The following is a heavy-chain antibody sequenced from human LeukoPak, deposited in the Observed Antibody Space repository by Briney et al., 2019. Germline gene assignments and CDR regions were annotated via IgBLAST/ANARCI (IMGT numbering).Heavy chain of an antibody. J-gene: IGHJ6*02. CDR3: ARATSNMAMDV. D-gene: IGHD5-24*01. V-gene: IGHV4-39*01. CDR2: TYYSGST. CDR1: GGSIRSSSWY. Sequence: SETLSLTCTVSGGSIRSSSWYWGWIRQPPGKGLEWIATTYYSGSTYYNPSLKSRVTISVDTSKNQFSLKLSSVTAADTAVYYCARATSNMAMDVWGQGTTVTVSS.